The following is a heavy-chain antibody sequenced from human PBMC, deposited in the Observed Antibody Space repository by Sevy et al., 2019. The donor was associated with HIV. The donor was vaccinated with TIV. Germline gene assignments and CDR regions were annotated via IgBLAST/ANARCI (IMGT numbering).Heavy chain of an antibody. CDR2: ISYDGSNK. J-gene: IGHJ6*04. Sequence: GGSLRLSCAASGFTFSSYAMHWVRQAPGKGLEGVAVISYDGSNKYYADSVKGRFSISRDNSKNTLYLQMNSLRAEDTAVYYCARDGVDVWGKGTTVTVSS. V-gene: IGHV3-30-3*01. CDR3: ARDGVDV. D-gene: IGHD3-16*01. CDR1: GFTFSSYA.